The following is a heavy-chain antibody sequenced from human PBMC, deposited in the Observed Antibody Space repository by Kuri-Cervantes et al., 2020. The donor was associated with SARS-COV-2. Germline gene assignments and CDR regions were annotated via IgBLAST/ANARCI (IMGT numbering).Heavy chain of an antibody. V-gene: IGHV4-4*02. CDR1: GGSISSSNW. Sequence: GSLRLSCAVSGGSISSSNWWSWVRQPPGKGLEWIGDIYHSGSTNYNPSLMSRVTISVDKSKNQFSPKLSSVTAADTAVYDCARDTGYCGGDCSAFDTWGQGTMVTVSS. CDR2: IYHSGST. J-gene: IGHJ3*02. CDR3: ARDTGYCGGDCSAFDT. D-gene: IGHD2-21*02.